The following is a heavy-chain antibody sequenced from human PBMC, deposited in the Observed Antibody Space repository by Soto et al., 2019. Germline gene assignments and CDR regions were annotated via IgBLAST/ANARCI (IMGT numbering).Heavy chain of an antibody. D-gene: IGHD6-19*01. CDR1: GFTFSSYA. CDR3: ARDLDSSGWYSFDY. Sequence: QVQLVESGGGVVQPGRSLRLSCAASGFTFSSYAMHWVRHAPGKGLEWVAVISYDGSNKYYADSVKGRFTISRDNSKNTLDLQMNSLRAEDTAVYYCARDLDSSGWYSFDYWGQGTLVTVSS. J-gene: IGHJ4*02. V-gene: IGHV3-30-3*01. CDR2: ISYDGSNK.